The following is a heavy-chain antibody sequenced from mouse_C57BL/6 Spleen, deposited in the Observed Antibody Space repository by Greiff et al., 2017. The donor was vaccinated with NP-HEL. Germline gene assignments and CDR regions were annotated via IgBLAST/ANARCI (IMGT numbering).Heavy chain of an antibody. J-gene: IGHJ2*01. CDR2: ISYDGSN. CDR1: GYSITSGYY. V-gene: IGHV3-6*01. CDR3: AKGSIITTVYYFDY. Sequence: EVQLQQSGPGLVKPSQSLSLTCSVTGYSITSGYYWNWIRQFPGNKLEWMGYISYDGSNNYNPSLKNRISITRDTSKNQFFLKLNSVTTEDTATYYCAKGSIITTVYYFDYWGQGTTLTVSS. D-gene: IGHD1-1*01.